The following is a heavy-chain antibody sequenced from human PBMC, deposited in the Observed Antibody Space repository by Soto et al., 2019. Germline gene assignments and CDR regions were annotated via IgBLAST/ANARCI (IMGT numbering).Heavy chain of an antibody. Sequence: EVQLVESGGGLVQPGGALRLSCATSGFTFSAYRMSWVRQAPGKGLEWVANINQDGSEKYYVDSVKGRFIISRDNAKNSLYQQMNILRAEDTAVYYCARDRYITGDYGDYPWGQGTLVTVSS. J-gene: IGHJ5*02. D-gene: IGHD4-17*01. V-gene: IGHV3-7*04. CDR3: ARDRYITGDYGDYP. CDR2: INQDGSEK. CDR1: GFTFSAYR.